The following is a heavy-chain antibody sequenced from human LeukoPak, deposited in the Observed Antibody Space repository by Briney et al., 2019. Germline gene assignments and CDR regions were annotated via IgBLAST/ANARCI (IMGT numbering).Heavy chain of an antibody. D-gene: IGHD6-13*01. CDR3: ARYAWSLGPAPGTPLFDF. Sequence: GGSLRLSCAASGFTFSSYSMNWVRQAPGKGLEWVALISYDGSDKYYANSVKGRFTISRDSSTNTLYLQMNSLRAEDTAVYYCARYAWSLGPAPGTPLFDFWGQGTLVTVSS. CDR2: ISYDGSDK. V-gene: IGHV3-30*03. CDR1: GFTFSSYS. J-gene: IGHJ4*02.